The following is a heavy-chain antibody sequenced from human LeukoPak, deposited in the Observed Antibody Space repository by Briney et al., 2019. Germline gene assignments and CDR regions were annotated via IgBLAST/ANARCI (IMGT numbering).Heavy chain of an antibody. J-gene: IGHJ6*02. CDR1: GFTFDDYA. Sequence: PGRSLRLSCAASGFTFDDYAMHWVRQAPGKGLEWVSGISWNSGSIGYADSVKGRFTISRDNAKNSLYLQMNSLRAEDTALYYCAKGNWNYDYYYGMDVWGQGTTVTVSS. CDR3: AKGNWNYDYYYGMDV. CDR2: ISWNSGSI. D-gene: IGHD1-1*01. V-gene: IGHV3-9*01.